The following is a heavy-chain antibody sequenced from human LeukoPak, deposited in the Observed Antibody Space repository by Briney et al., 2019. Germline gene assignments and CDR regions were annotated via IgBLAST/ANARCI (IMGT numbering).Heavy chain of an antibody. CDR1: GFTFTSSA. D-gene: IGHD3-16*01. V-gene: IGHV1-58*02. CDR3: ARDSGLGAGRAFDY. J-gene: IGHJ4*02. CDR2: IVVGSGNT. Sequence: SVKVSCKASGFTFTSSAMQWVRQARGQRLEWIGWIVVGSGNTNYAQKFQERVTITRDMSTSTAYMELSSLRSEDTAVYYCARDSGLGAGRAFDYWGQGTLVTVSS.